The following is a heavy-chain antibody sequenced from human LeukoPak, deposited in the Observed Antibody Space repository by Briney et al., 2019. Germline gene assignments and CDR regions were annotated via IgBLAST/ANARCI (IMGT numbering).Heavy chain of an antibody. CDR3: ATTAPSYYYGPLFDP. CDR1: GYTLTELS. V-gene: IGHV1-24*01. Sequence: AASVKVSCKVSGYTLTELSMHWVRQAPGKGLEWMGGFDPEDGETVYAQKFQGRVTMTEDTSTDTAYMELSSLRSEDTAVYYCATTAPSYYYGPLFDPWGQGTLVTVSS. D-gene: IGHD3-10*01. J-gene: IGHJ5*02. CDR2: FDPEDGET.